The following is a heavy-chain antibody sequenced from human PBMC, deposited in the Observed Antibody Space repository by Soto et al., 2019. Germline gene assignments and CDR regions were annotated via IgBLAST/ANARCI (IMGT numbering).Heavy chain of an antibody. CDR2: INHSGST. CDR3: ARGVTVVVTAITSNWFDP. CDR1: GGSFSGYY. Sequence: KPSETLSLTCAVYGGSFSGYYWSWIRQPPGKGLEWIGEINHSGSTNYNPSLKSRVTISVDTSKNQFSLKLSSVTAADTAVYYCARGVTVVVTAITSNWFDPWGQGTLVTFSS. V-gene: IGHV4-34*01. J-gene: IGHJ5*02. D-gene: IGHD2-21*02.